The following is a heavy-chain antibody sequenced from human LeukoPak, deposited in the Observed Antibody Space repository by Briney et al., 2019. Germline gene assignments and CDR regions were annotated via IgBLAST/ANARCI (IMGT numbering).Heavy chain of an antibody. CDR2: IIPIFGIA. J-gene: IGHJ5*02. CDR1: GGTFSSYA. CDR3: ASDSSGGSSKWFDP. Sequence: SVKVSCKASGGTFSSYAISWVRQAPGQGLEWMGRIIPIFGIANYAQKFQDRVTITADKSTSTAYMELSSLRSEDTAVYYCASDSSGGSSKWFDPWGQGTLVTVSS. V-gene: IGHV1-69*04. D-gene: IGHD2-15*01.